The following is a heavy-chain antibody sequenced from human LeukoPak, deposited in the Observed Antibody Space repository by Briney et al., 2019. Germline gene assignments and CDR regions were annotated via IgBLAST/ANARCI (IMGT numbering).Heavy chain of an antibody. Sequence: GGSLRLSCAASGFTVSSNYMSWVRQAPGKGLEWVSVIYSGGSTYYAASVKGRFTISRDNSKNTLYLQMNSLRAEDTAVYYCAREGGSSGSAFDIWGQGTMVTVSS. J-gene: IGHJ3*02. CDR3: AREGGSSGSAFDI. CDR2: IYSGGST. CDR1: GFTVSSNY. V-gene: IGHV3-53*01. D-gene: IGHD3-22*01.